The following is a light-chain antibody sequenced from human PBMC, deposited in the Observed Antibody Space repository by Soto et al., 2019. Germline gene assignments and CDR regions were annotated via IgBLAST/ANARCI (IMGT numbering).Light chain of an antibody. V-gene: IGKV3-11*01. Sequence: EIVLTQSPATLSLSPGERATLSCRASQSVSSYLAWYQQKPGQAPRLLIYDASNRATGIPARFSGSGSGTDFPLTISSLEPEDFAVYYCQQRSNLPPYTFGQGTKLDIK. CDR1: QSVSSY. CDR3: QQRSNLPPYT. J-gene: IGKJ2*01. CDR2: DAS.